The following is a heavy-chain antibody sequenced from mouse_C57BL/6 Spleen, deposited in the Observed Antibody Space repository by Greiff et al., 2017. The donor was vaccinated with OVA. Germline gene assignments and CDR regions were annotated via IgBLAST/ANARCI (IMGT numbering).Heavy chain of an antibody. CDR2: IYPGGGST. CDR1: GYTFTNYW. Sequence: VQLQQSGAELVRPGASVKMSCTASGYTFTNYWIGWAKQRPGHGLEWIGDIYPGGGSTNYTAKFKGKATLTADKSSNTAYMQFSSLTSEDTAIYYCARGDSSGYLDDWGQGTTLTVSS. CDR3: ARGDSSGYLDD. J-gene: IGHJ2*01. V-gene: IGHV1-63*01. D-gene: IGHD3-2*02.